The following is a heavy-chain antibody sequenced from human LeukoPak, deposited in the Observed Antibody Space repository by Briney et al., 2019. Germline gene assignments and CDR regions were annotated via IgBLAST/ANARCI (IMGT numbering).Heavy chain of an antibody. CDR3: ARSYGELFDP. CDR1: GGSFSGYY. V-gene: IGHV4-34*01. J-gene: IGHJ5*02. CDR2: INHSGST. D-gene: IGHD4-17*01. Sequence: PSETLSLTCAVYGGSFSGYYWSWIRQPPGKGLEWIGEINHSGSTNYNPSLKSRVTISVDTSKNQFSLKLSSVTAADTAVYYCARSYGELFDPWGQGTLVTVSS.